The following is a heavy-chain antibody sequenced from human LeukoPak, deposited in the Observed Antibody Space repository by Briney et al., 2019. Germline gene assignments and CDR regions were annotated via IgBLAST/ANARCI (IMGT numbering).Heavy chain of an antibody. Sequence: SGPTLVNPTQTLTLTCTFSGFSLSTSGVGVGWIRQPPGKALEWLALIYWNDDKRYSPSLKSRLTITKDTSKNQVVLTMTNMDPVDTATYYCARSFSAGSRLMGNSKEYYFDYWGQGTLVTVSS. J-gene: IGHJ4*02. CDR3: ARSFSAGSRLMGNSKEYYFDY. V-gene: IGHV2-5*01. CDR2: IYWNDDK. CDR1: GFSLSTSGVG. D-gene: IGHD2/OR15-2a*01.